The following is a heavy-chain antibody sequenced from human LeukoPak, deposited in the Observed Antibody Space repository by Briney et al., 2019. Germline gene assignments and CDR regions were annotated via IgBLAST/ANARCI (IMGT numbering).Heavy chain of an antibody. CDR2: IWYDGSKK. CDR3: ARGLRRHHFDY. CDR1: GFTFSSYG. D-gene: IGHD3-16*01. J-gene: IGHJ4*02. Sequence: GGSLRLSCAASGFTFSSYGMHWVRQASGKGLEGVAVIWYDGSKKYYADSVKGRFTISRDNSKNTLYLQINTLRAEDTAVYYCARGLRRHHFDYWGQGTLVTVSS. V-gene: IGHV3-33*01.